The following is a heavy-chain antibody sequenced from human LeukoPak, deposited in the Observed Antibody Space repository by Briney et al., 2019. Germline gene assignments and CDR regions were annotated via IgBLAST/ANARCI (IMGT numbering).Heavy chain of an antibody. V-gene: IGHV4-30-2*01. D-gene: IGHD5-18*01. Sequence: SKTLSLTCAVSGGSISSGGYSWSWIRQPPGKGLEWIGYIYHSGSTYYNPSLKSRVTISVDRSKNQFSLKLSSVTAADTAVYYCARVRDTAKFDYWGQGTLVTVSS. CDR1: GGSISSGGYS. J-gene: IGHJ4*02. CDR3: ARVRDTAKFDY. CDR2: IYHSGST.